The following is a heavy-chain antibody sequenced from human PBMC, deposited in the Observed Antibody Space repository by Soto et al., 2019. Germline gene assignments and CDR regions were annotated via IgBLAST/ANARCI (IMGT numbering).Heavy chain of an antibody. CDR2: ISGSGGST. Sequence: GGSLRLSCAASGFTFSSYAMSWVRQAPGKGLEWVSAISGSGGSTYYADSVKGRFTTSRDNSKNTLYLQMNSLRAEDTAVYYCAKDGTNYYYSSGYHTRYYFDYWGQGTLVTVS. CDR1: GFTFSSYA. CDR3: AKDGTNYYYSSGYHTRYYFDY. J-gene: IGHJ4*02. D-gene: IGHD3-22*01. V-gene: IGHV3-23*01.